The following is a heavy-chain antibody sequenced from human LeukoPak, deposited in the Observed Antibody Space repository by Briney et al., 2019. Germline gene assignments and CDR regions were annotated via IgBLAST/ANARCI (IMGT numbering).Heavy chain of an antibody. D-gene: IGHD1-26*01. CDR2: IHYSGNS. Sequence: SETLSLICTVSGGSLSDYYWTWIRQPPGKGLEWIGYIHYSGNSNYIPSLKSRITISVDTSKNQFSLKLSSVIAADTAVYYCARLVGATLAWDYWGQGTLVTVSS. J-gene: IGHJ4*02. CDR3: ARLVGATLAWDY. V-gene: IGHV4-59*08. CDR1: GGSLSDYY.